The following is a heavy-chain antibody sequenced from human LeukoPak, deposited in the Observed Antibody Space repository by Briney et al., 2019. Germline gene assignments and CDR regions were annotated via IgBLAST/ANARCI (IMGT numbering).Heavy chain of an antibody. V-gene: IGHV4-59*01. CDR2: IYYSGST. J-gene: IGHJ6*03. CDR3: ARGDFWSGYWDYYYYMDV. Sequence: SETLSLTCTVSGGSISSYYWSWIRQPPGRGLEWLGYIYYSGSTNYNPSLKSRVTISVDTSKNQFSLKLSSVTAADTAVYYCARGDFWSGYWDYYYYMDVWGKGTTVTVSS. D-gene: IGHD3-3*01. CDR1: GGSISSYY.